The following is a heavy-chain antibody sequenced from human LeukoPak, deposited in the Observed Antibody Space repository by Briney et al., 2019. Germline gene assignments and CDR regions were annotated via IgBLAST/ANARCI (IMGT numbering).Heavy chain of an antibody. CDR3: ARGSTCSSTSCSPFDP. D-gene: IGHD2-2*01. J-gene: IGHJ5*02. CDR2: INHSGNT. Sequence: SETLSLTCAVYGGSFSGYYWSWIRQPPGKGLEWIGEINHSGNTNYNPSLKSRVTISVDTSKNQFSLKLSSVTAADTAVYYCARGSTCSSTSCSPFDPWGQGTLVTVSS. V-gene: IGHV4-34*01. CDR1: GGSFSGYY.